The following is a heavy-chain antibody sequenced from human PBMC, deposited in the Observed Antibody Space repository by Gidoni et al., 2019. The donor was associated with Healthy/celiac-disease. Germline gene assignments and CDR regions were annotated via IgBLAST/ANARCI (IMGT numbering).Heavy chain of an antibody. J-gene: IGHJ6*03. Sequence: QVQLVQSGAEVKKPGSSVKVSCKASGGTFSSYAISWVRQAPGQGLEWMGGIIPSFGTANYEQKFQGRVTITADKSKSTAYMELSSLRSEDTAVYYCARGSYGSGSYWFYMDVWGKGTTVTVSS. CDR1: GGTFSSYA. V-gene: IGHV1-69*06. CDR3: ARGSYGSGSYWFYMDV. CDR2: IIPSFGTA. D-gene: IGHD3-10*01.